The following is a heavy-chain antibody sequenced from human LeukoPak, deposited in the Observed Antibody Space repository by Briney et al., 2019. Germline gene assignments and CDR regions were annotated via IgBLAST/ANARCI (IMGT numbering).Heavy chain of an antibody. J-gene: IGHJ4*02. Sequence: SETLSLTCAVSGYSISSGYYWGWIRQPPGKGLEWIGSIYHSGSTYYNPSLKSRVTISVDTSKNQFSLKLSSVTAADTAVYCCAREFGYAVTSLDYWGQGTLVTVSS. D-gene: IGHD4-17*01. CDR2: IYHSGST. CDR3: AREFGYAVTSLDY. V-gene: IGHV4-38-2*02. CDR1: GYSISSGYY.